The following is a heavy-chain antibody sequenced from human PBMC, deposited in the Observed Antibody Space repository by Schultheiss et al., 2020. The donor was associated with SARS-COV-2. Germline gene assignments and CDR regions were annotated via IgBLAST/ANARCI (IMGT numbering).Heavy chain of an antibody. D-gene: IGHD6-13*01. V-gene: IGHV4-59*12. CDR1: GGSIINYY. CDR2: IYYSGST. J-gene: IGHJ6*02. CDR3: ARGGGIAAAGHYYYGMDV. Sequence: SETLSLTCTVSGGSIINYYWSWIRQPPGKGLEWIGYIYYSGSTNYNPSLKSRVTISVDTSKNQFSLKLSSVTAADTAVYYCARGGGIAAAGHYYYGMDVWGQGTTVTVSS.